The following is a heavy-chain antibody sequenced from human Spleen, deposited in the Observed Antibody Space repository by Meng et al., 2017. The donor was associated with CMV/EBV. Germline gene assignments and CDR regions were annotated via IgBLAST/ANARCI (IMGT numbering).Heavy chain of an antibody. CDR2: VYSGGST. J-gene: IGHJ3*02. CDR3: ARIWSGYPDAFDI. Sequence: GESLKISCAASGFTVSSSSMNWVRQVPGKGLEWVSLVYSGGSTYSADSVKGRFAISRDLSKNTLYLQMNSLRVEDTAVYYCARIWSGYPDAFDIWGQGTMVTVSS. CDR1: GFTVSSSS. D-gene: IGHD3-3*01. V-gene: IGHV3-66*01.